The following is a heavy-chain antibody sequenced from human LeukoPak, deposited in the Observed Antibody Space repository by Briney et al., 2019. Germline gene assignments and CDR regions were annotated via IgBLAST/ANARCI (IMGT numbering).Heavy chain of an antibody. Sequence: SETLSHTCTVTGGSISSGSYYWSWIRQPAGKGREWIGRIYTSGSTNYNPSLKSRVTISVDTSKNQFSLKLSSVTAADTAVYYCARRDSQSWYDWFDPWGQGTLVTVSS. J-gene: IGHJ5*02. D-gene: IGHD6-13*01. CDR2: IYTSGST. CDR3: ARRDSQSWYDWFDP. CDR1: GGSISSGSYY. V-gene: IGHV4-61*02.